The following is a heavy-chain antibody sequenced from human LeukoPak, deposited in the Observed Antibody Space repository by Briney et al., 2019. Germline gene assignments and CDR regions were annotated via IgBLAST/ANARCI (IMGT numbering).Heavy chain of an antibody. CDR2: ISTTSTYI. CDR1: GFAFSSYN. J-gene: IGHJ4*02. V-gene: IGHV3-21*06. CDR3: ARAGTCSSTSCDGGIEY. Sequence: GGSLRLSCAASGFAFSSYNMKWVRQAPGKGLEWVSLISTTSTYIYYADSVKGRFTVSRDNSKNLLYLQMDSLRVEDTAVYYCARAGTCSSTSCDGGIEYWGQGTLVTVSS. D-gene: IGHD2-2*01.